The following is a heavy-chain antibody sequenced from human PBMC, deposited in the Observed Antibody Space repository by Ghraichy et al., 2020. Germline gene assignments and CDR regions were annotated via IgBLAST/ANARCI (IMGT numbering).Heavy chain of an antibody. CDR1: GFTFTSSA. J-gene: IGHJ6*03. Sequence: SVKVSCKASGFTFTSSAVQWVRQARGQRLEWIGWIVVGSGNTNYAQKFQERVTITRDMSTSTAYMELSSLRSEDTAVYYCAAGEYYYDSRGENYYYYYMDVWGKGTTVTVSS. CDR2: IVVGSGNT. V-gene: IGHV1-58*01. CDR3: AAGEYYYDSRGENYYYYYMDV. D-gene: IGHD3-22*01.